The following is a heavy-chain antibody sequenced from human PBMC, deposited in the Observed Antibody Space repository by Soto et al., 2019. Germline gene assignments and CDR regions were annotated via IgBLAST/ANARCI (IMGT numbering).Heavy chain of an antibody. CDR3: ARDGPPADY. CDR1: GYTFTSYS. V-gene: IGHV1-18*04. CDR2: ISAYNGNT. J-gene: IGHJ4*02. Sequence: QVQLVQSGAEVKKPGASVKVSCKASGYTFTSYSISWVRQAPGQGLEWMGWISAYNGNTNYAQMHQGRVTMTTDSSANTAYMELRSLRSDDKRVYYCARDGPPADYWGQATVVTVSS.